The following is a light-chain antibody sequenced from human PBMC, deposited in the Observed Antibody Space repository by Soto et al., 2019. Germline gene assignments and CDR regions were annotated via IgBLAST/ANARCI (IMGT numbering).Light chain of an antibody. CDR1: QSVRGNY. J-gene: IGKJ3*01. V-gene: IGKV3-20*01. CDR3: HQFGMSPFT. CDR2: GPS. Sequence: EVVLMQSPGTLSLSPGESATLSCRASQSVRGNYFAWYQQRPGQAPRLLVYGPSVRAAGIPDRFRGSGSRTDFNLTINRVEPEDFAVYYCHQFGMSPFTFGPGTTLDIK.